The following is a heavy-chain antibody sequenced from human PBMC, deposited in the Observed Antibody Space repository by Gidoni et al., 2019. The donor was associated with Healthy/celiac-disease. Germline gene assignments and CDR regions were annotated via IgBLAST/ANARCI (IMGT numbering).Heavy chain of an antibody. J-gene: IGHJ3*02. CDR1: GFTFSNAW. Sequence: EVQLVESGGGLVKPGGSLRLSCAASGFTFSNAWMTWVRQAPGKGLEWVGRIKSKTDGGTTHYAAPVKGRFTISRDDSKNTLYLQMNSLKTEDTAVYYCYSGSYEGFYAFDIWGQGTMVTVSS. V-gene: IGHV3-15*07. CDR2: IKSKTDGGTT. D-gene: IGHD1-26*01. CDR3: YSGSYEGFYAFDI.